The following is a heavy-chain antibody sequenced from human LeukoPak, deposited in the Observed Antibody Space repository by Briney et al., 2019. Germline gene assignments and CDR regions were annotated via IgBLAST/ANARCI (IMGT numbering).Heavy chain of an antibody. CDR3: ARGQELLWFGEFGTECWFDP. V-gene: IGHV4-34*01. Sequence: SETLSLTCAVYGGSFSGYYWSWIRQPPGKGLEWIGEINHSGSTNYNPSLKSRVTISVDTSKNQFSLKLSSVTAADTAVYYCARGQELLWFGEFGTECWFDPWGQGTLVTVSS. CDR2: INHSGST. J-gene: IGHJ5*02. CDR1: GGSFSGYY. D-gene: IGHD3-10*01.